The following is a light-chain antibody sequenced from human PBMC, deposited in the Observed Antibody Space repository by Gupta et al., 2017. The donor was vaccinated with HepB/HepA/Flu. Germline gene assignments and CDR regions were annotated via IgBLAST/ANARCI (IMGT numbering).Light chain of an antibody. Sequence: DIVMTQSPFSLHVTPGESASISCRSSQSLLNNNGHTFLDWYLQKPGQSPQLLIFGGSNRASGVPDRFSGSGSATDFTLKISRVEAADVGIYYCMQIGKPPVTFGQGTRLEI. CDR2: GGS. J-gene: IGKJ5*01. CDR1: QSLLNNNGHTF. V-gene: IGKV2-28*01. CDR3: MQIGKPPVT.